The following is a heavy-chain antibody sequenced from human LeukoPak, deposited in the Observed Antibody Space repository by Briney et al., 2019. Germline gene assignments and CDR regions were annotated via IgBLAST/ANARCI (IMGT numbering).Heavy chain of an antibody. CDR2: ISSSGSTI. Sequence: GGSLRLSCVASGFTFSDYYMSWVRQAPGEGLEWVSYISSSGSTIYYADSVKGRFTISRDTGKNSLYLQMNSLRAEDTAVYYCARAPNLNDVSFDYWGQGTLVTVSP. CDR1: GFTFSDYY. J-gene: IGHJ4*02. V-gene: IGHV3-11*01. D-gene: IGHD1-20*01. CDR3: ARAPNLNDVSFDY.